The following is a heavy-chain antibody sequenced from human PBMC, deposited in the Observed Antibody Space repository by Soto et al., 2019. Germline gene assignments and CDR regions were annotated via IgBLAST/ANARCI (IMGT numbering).Heavy chain of an antibody. CDR3: ARWWSGSRQGFDP. Sequence: EVQLVESGGGLVQPGGSLRLSCAASGFTFSSYWMHWVRQAPGKGLEWVSRINSDGSSTVYADSVKGRFTISRDNAKNTLYVQMTSLRAEDTAVYYCARWWSGSRQGFDPWGQGTLVTVSS. V-gene: IGHV3-74*01. CDR2: INSDGSST. J-gene: IGHJ5*02. CDR1: GFTFSSYW. D-gene: IGHD3-3*01.